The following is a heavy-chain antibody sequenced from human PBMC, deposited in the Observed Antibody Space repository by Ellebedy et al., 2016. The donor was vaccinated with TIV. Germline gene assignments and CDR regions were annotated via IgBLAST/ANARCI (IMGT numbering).Heavy chain of an antibody. CDR2: ISVYNGNT. D-gene: IGHD5-18*01. CDR3: ARDLTAMVTMTY. CDR1: GYTFTDYG. J-gene: IGHJ4*02. Sequence: AASVKVSCKTSGYTFTDYGISWVRQAPGQGLEWMGWISVYNGNTNYAQELQGRVTMTTDTSTNTAYMELSSLRSDDTAVYYCARDLTAMVTMTYWGQGTLVTVSS. V-gene: IGHV1-18*01.